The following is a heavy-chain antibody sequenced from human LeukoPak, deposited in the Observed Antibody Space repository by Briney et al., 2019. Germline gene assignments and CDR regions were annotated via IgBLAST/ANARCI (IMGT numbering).Heavy chain of an antibody. J-gene: IGHJ4*02. Sequence: ASVKVSCKASGGTFSSYAISWVRQATGQGLEWMGWMNPNSGNTGYAQKFQGRVTMTRNTSISTAYMELSSLRSEDTAVYYCARGTKRYYYGSGNYWGQGTLVTVSS. D-gene: IGHD3-10*01. CDR1: GGTFSSYA. CDR2: MNPNSGNT. V-gene: IGHV1-8*02. CDR3: ARGTKRYYYGSGNY.